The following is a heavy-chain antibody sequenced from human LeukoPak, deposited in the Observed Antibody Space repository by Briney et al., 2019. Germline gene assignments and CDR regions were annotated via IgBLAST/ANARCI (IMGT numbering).Heavy chain of an antibody. Sequence: SETLSLTCAVYGGSFSSYYWSWIRQPPGKGLEWIGYIYYSGSTNYNPSLKSRVTISVDTSKNQFSLKLSSVTAADTAVYYCASSSAAADTYTVWGQGTMVTVSS. V-gene: IGHV4-59*01. CDR2: IYYSGST. D-gene: IGHD6-13*01. J-gene: IGHJ3*01. CDR1: GGSFSSYY. CDR3: ASSSAAADTYTV.